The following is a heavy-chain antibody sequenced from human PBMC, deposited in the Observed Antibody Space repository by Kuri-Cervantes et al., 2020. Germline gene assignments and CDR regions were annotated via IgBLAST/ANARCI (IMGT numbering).Heavy chain of an antibody. CDR3: SRQDVSTVTLDY. V-gene: IGHV4-34*01. D-gene: IGHD4-17*01. Sequence: GSLRLSCAASGFTFSNAWMSWIRQAPGKGLEWIGEINHSGSTNYNPSLKSRVTISVDTSKNQFSLKLSSVTAADTAVYYCSRQDVSTVTLDYWGQGTLVTVSS. CDR2: INHSGST. CDR1: GFTFSNAW. J-gene: IGHJ4*02.